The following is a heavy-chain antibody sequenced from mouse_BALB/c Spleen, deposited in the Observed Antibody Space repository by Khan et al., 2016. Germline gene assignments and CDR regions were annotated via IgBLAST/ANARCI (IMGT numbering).Heavy chain of an antibody. CDR2: INPDSRTI. V-gene: IGHV4-1*02. Sequence: EVKLLESGGGLVQPGGSLKLSCAASGFDFRRYWMSWVWQAPGKGLEWIGEINPDSRTINYSPSLKDKFTISRDNAKSTLYLQMSKVRSEDTALYYCARAGYYGYLAYWGQGTLVSVSA. D-gene: IGHD1-1*01. CDR1: GFDFRRYW. CDR3: ARAGYYGYLAY. J-gene: IGHJ3*01.